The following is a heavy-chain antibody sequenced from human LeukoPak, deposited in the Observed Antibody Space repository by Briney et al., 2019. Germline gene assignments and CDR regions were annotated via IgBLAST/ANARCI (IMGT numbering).Heavy chain of an antibody. CDR2: ISGSGGTT. CDR3: AKVPIVVVPAAMRDIDY. V-gene: IGHV3-23*01. CDR1: GFTFSSYA. J-gene: IGHJ4*02. D-gene: IGHD2-2*01. Sequence: AGGSLRLSCAASGFTFSSYAMSWVRQAPGKGLEWVSAISGSGGTTYYADSVKGRFTISRDNSKNTLYLQMNSPRAEDTAVYYCAKVPIVVVPAAMRDIDYWGQGTLVAVSS.